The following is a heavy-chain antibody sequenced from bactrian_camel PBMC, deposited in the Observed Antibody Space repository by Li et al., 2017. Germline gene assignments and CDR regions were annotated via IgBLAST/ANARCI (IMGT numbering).Heavy chain of an antibody. Sequence: QAPGQDIEWVASIRANGEPSYSDSAKGRFAISRDNVKNTLYLQLNNLKPEDTAMYYCKITGVEGRGGSCVLRGAGILGSWGQGTQVTVS. CDR2: IRANGEP. J-gene: IGHJ6*01. D-gene: IGHD2*01. CDR3: KITGVEGRGGSCVLRGAGILGS. V-gene: IGHV3S29*01.